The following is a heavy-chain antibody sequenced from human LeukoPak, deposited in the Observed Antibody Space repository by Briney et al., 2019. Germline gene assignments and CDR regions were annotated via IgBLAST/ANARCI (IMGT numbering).Heavy chain of an antibody. CDR2: IIPIFGTA. J-gene: IGHJ6*03. CDR3: ARGASYSNYFFGYYYYYMDV. D-gene: IGHD4-11*01. CDR1: GGTFSSYA. Sequence: SVKVSCKASGGTFSSYAISWVRQAPGQGLEWMGGIIPIFGTANYAQKFQGRVTITADESTSTAYMELSSLRSEDTAVYYCARGASYSNYFFGYYYYYMDVWGKGTTVTVSS. V-gene: IGHV1-69*01.